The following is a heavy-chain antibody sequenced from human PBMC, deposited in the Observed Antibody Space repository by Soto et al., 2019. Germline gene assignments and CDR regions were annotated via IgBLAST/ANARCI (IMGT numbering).Heavy chain of an antibody. CDR1: AGSISPYY. D-gene: IGHD3-3*01. CDR3: ARGAARNTIFGVVISDFDY. J-gene: IGHJ4*02. V-gene: IGHV4-59*01. CDR2: IYYTGTT. Sequence: QVQLQESGAGLVKPSETLSLTCTVSAGSISPYYWGWIRQAPGNGPEWIGYIYYTGTTNYNPSLKSRVTILLDTSKRQFSLRLSSVTAADTAVYYCARGAARNTIFGVVISDFDYWGQGALVTV.